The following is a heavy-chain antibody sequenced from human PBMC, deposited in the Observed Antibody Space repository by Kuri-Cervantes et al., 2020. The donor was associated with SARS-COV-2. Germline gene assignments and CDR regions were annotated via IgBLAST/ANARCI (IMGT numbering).Heavy chain of an antibody. J-gene: IGHJ3*02. CDR1: VYTFTFYG. CDR3: VREAKYGSGSSDDAFDI. D-gene: IGHD3-10*01. Sequence: ASVPVSCKASVYTFTFYGISWVRQAPGQGLEWMGWISAKNGKTNYAQKLQGRVTMTTDTSTSTAYMELRSLRTDDTAVYYCVREAKYGSGSSDDAFDIWGQGTMVTVSS. CDR2: ISAKNGKT. V-gene: IGHV1-18*01.